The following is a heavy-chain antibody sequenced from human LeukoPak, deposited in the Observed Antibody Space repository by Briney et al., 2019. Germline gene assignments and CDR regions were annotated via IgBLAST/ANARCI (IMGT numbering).Heavy chain of an antibody. J-gene: IGHJ3*02. V-gene: IGHV1-46*01. D-gene: IGHD5-24*01. CDR1: GYTFTNYY. CDR3: ARVRDGYNDAFDI. CDR2: FNPSGGST. Sequence: ASVKVPCKASGYTFTNYYMHWVRQAPGQGLEWMGVFNPSGGSTSYAQKFQGRVTMTRDTSTSTVYMELSSLRSEDAAVYYCARVRDGYNDAFDIWGQGTMVTVSS.